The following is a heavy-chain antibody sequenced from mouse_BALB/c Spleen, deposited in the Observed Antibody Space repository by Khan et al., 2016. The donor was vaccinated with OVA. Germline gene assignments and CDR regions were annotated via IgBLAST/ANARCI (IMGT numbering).Heavy chain of an antibody. CDR1: GFSLTNYG. J-gene: IGHJ4*01. CDR2: IWSDGST. V-gene: IGHV2-6-1*01. D-gene: IGHD2-10*01. CDR3: GRRPYYHYNLMDY. Sequence: QVQLKESGPGLVAPSQSLSITCTISGFSLTNYGVHWVRQPPGKGLEWLVVIWSDGSTTYNSALKSRLTISKDNSKSQVFLKMNSLQSEDTAVYFYGRRPYYHYNLMDYWGQGTSVTVSS.